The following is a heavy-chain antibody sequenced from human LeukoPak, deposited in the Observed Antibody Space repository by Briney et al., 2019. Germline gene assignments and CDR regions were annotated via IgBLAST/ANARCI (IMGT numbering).Heavy chain of an antibody. J-gene: IGHJ4*02. CDR1: GFTFSDYY. CDR2: ISSSSSYT. V-gene: IGHV3-11*05. D-gene: IGHD3-22*01. Sequence: PGGSLRLSCAASGFTFSDYYMSWIRQAPGKGLEWVSYISSSSSYTNYADPVKGRFTISRDNAKNSLYLQMNSLRAEDTAVYYCARDLYYYDSSGYKLDYWGQGTLVTVSS. CDR3: ARDLYYYDSSGYKLDY.